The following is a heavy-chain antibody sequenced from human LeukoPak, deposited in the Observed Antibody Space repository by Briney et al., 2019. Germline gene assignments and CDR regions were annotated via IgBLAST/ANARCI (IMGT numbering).Heavy chain of an antibody. V-gene: IGHV3-66*01. CDR2: IYGGGST. CDR3: ARDRLTSTIFGVVIAGAPGSYYFDY. CDR1: GFTFSSCS. D-gene: IGHD3-3*01. J-gene: IGHJ4*02. Sequence: GGSLRLSCAASGFTFSSCSMNWVRQAPGKGLEWVSVIYGGGSTYYADSVKGRFTISRDTPKNTLYLQMNSLRAEDTAVYYCARDRLTSTIFGVVIAGAPGSYYFDYWGQGTLVTVSS.